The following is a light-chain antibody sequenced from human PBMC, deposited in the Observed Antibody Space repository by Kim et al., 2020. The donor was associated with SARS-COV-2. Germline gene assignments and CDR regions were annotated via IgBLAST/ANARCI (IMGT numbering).Light chain of an antibody. V-gene: IGLV2-14*01. Sequence: SITLSCTGPGSDVGDFRYVSLYQQPPSKAPKLIIYKVYMRPSGVSNRFACSNSVNTASLTISGLQAEYEAHFYCSSYTSSTTHVVFGGGTQLTVL. CDR2: KVY. CDR3: SSYTSSTTHVV. CDR1: GSDVGDFRY. J-gene: IGLJ2*01.